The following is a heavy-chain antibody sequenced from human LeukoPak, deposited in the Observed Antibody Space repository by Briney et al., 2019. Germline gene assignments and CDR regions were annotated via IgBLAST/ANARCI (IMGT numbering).Heavy chain of an antibody. V-gene: IGHV1-46*01. CDR1: GYTFTSYY. J-gene: IGHJ5*02. CDR3: ASFYYGSGRGFDP. CDR2: INPSGGCT. Sequence: GASVKVSCKASGYTFTSYYMHWVRQAPGQGLEWMGIINPSGGCTSYAQKFQGRVTMTRDTSTSTVYMELSSLRSEDTAVYYCASFYYGSGRGFDPWGQGTLVTVSS. D-gene: IGHD3-10*01.